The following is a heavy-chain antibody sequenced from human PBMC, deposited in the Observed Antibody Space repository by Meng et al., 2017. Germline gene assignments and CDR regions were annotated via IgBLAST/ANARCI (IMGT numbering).Heavy chain of an antibody. CDR3: AREIAAAYCGGDCYL. J-gene: IGHJ5*02. CDR1: GGTFSSYA. V-gene: IGHV1-69*01. Sequence: QVQLVKSGARVKKPGASVKVSCKASGGTFSSYAISWVRQAPGQGLEWMGGIIPIFGTANYAQKFQGRVTITADESTSTAYMELSSLRSEDTAVYYCAREIAAAYCGGDCYLWGQGTLVTVSS. CDR2: IIPIFGTA. D-gene: IGHD2-21*02.